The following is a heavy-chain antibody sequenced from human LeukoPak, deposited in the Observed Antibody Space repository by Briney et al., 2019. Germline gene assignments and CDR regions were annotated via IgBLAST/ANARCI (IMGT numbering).Heavy chain of an antibody. V-gene: IGHV4-31*03. J-gene: IGHJ4*02. D-gene: IGHD6-13*01. CDR2: IYYSGST. Sequence: PSETLSLTCTVSGGSISSGGYYWSWIRQLPGKGLEWIGYIYYSGSTYYNPSLKSRVTISVDTSKNQFSLKLSSVTAADTAVYYCARVYSSSWFYFDYWGQGTLVTVSS. CDR3: ARVYSSSWFYFDY. CDR1: GGSISSGGYY.